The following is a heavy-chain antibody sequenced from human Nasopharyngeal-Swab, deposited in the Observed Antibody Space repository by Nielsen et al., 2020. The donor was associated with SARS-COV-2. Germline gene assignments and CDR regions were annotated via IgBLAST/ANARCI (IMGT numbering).Heavy chain of an antibody. D-gene: IGHD6-19*01. Sequence: SGPTLVKPTQTLTLTCTFSGFSLSTSGMCVSWIRQPPGKALEWLARIDWDEDKYYSTSLKTRLTISKDTSKNQVVLTMTNMDPVDTATYYCARIVAVAGTRGYYYYGMDVWGQGTTVTVSS. CDR2: IDWDEDK. CDR3: ARIVAVAGTRGYYYYGMDV. V-gene: IGHV2-70*11. CDR1: GFSLSTSGMC. J-gene: IGHJ6*02.